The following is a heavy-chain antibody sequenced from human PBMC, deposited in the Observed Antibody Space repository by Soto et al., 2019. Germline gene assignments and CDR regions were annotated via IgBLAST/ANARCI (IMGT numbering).Heavy chain of an antibody. CDR1: GFTFSNYG. V-gene: IGHV3-23*01. J-gene: IGHJ4*02. D-gene: IGHD3-3*01. Sequence: GGSMRLSCAASGFTFSNYGMTWVRQAPGKGLEWVSGISGSGTNTNYADSVKGRFTISRDNSKNTLFLQINSLRAEDTAVYYCAKDEEWQPWRSYFTSWGQGTLVTVSS. CDR2: ISGSGTNT. CDR3: AKDEEWQPWRSYFTS.